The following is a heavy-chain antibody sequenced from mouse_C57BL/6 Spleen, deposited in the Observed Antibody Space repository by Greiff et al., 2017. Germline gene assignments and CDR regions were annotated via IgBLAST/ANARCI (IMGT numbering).Heavy chain of an antibody. D-gene: IGHD3-3*01. J-gene: IGHJ3*01. CDR3: ARKGDRAGFAY. Sequence: QVQLQQPGAELVRPGSSVKLSCKASGYTFTSYWMDWVKQRPGQGLEWIGNIYPSDSETHYNQKFKDKATLTVDKSSSTAYMQLSSLTSEDSAVYYCARKGDRAGFAYWGQGTLVTVSA. CDR1: GYTFTSYW. CDR2: IYPSDSET. V-gene: IGHV1-61*01.